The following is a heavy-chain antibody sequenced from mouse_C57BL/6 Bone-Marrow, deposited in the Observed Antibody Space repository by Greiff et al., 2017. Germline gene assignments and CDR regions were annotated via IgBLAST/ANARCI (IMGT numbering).Heavy chain of an antibody. CDR2: IYPKSGNP. CDR3: ARGGLLRRGFAY. D-gene: IGHD1-1*01. CDR1: GYTFTSYG. Sequence: VQLQQSGAELARPGASVKLSCKASGYTFTSYGISWVKQRTGQGLAWIGEIYPKSGNPYYNEKFQGKAPLTADKSSSTAYMERRSLTSEDSAVYFCARGGLLRRGFAYWGQGTLVTVGA. J-gene: IGHJ3*01. V-gene: IGHV1-81*01.